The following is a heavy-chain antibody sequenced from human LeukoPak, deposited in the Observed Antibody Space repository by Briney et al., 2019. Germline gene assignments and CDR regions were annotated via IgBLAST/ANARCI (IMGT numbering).Heavy chain of an antibody. Sequence: PGGSLRLSCAASGFTFSSYGMHWVRQAPGKGLEWVAVISYDGSNKYYADSVKGRSTISRDNSKNTLYLQMNSLRAEDTAVYYCAKAGQGIAAAVLKYYFDYWGQGTLVTVSS. CDR1: GFTFSSYG. J-gene: IGHJ4*02. CDR2: ISYDGSNK. V-gene: IGHV3-30*18. D-gene: IGHD6-13*01. CDR3: AKAGQGIAAAVLKYYFDY.